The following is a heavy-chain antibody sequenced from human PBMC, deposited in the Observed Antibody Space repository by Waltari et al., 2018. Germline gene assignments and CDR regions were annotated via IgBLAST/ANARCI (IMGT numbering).Heavy chain of an antibody. J-gene: IGHJ3*02. Sequence: QVQLQQWGAGLLKPSETLSLTCAVYGGSFSGYSWSWIRQPPGKGLEWIGEINHSGSTNYNPSLKSRVTISVDTSKNQFSLKLSSVTAADTAVYYCASTYDYIWGSYRPYAFDIWGQGTMVTVSS. D-gene: IGHD3-16*02. CDR2: INHSGST. V-gene: IGHV4-34*01. CDR1: GGSFSGYS. CDR3: ASTYDYIWGSYRPYAFDI.